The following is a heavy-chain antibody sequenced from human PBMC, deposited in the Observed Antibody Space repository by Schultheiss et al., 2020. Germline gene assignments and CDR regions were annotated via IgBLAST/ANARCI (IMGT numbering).Heavy chain of an antibody. Sequence: GGSLRLSCTASGFSISGNFMTWVRQAPGKGLEWVSLIYSGGSAYYADSVKGRFTISRDNAKNSLYLQMNSLRAEDTAVYYCARAGPRDGYNFDYWGQGTLVTVAS. CDR3: ARAGPRDGYNFDY. CDR2: IYSGGSA. CDR1: GFSISGNF. V-gene: IGHV3-53*01. D-gene: IGHD5-24*01. J-gene: IGHJ4*02.